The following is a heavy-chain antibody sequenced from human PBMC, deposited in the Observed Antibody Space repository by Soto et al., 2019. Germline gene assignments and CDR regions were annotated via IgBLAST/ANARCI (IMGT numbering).Heavy chain of an antibody. CDR2: IWYDGSNK. D-gene: IGHD3-10*01. V-gene: IGHV3-33*01. CDR1: GFTFSNDG. J-gene: IGHJ4*02. Sequence: QVKLVESGGGVVQPGRSLRLSCAASGFTFSNDGMHWVRQAPGKGLEWVAVIWYDGSNKYYADSVKGRFTISRDNSKNTLYLQMNSLRAEDTAVYYCARDGSLWFGELGYYFDYWGQGTLVTVSS. CDR3: ARDGSLWFGELGYYFDY.